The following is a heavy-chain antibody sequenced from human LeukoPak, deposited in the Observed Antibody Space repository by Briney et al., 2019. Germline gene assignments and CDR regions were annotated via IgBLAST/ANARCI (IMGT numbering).Heavy chain of an antibody. CDR1: GGSFSGYY. D-gene: IGHD3-9*01. V-gene: IGHV4-59*10. Sequence: PSETLSLTCAVYGGSFSGYYWSWIRQPAGKGLEWIGRIYTSGSPNYNPSLKSRVTISVDTSKNQFSLKLSPVTAADTAVYYCARVGGLRYFDWLPDYWGQGTLVTVSS. CDR2: IYTSGSP. CDR3: ARVGGLRYFDWLPDY. J-gene: IGHJ4*02.